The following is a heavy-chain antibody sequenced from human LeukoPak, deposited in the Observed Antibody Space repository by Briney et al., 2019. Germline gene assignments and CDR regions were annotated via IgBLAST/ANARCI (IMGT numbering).Heavy chain of an antibody. CDR1: GFTFSNYW. CDR2: IKGDGSST. V-gene: IGHV3-74*01. Sequence: PGGSLRLSCAASGFTFSNYWMHWVRQTPGEGLVCVSLIKGDGSSTTYADSVKGRFTISRDNAKNTVYLQMNSLRAEDTAVYYCARGNYHAMDVWGQGTTLTVSS. CDR3: ARGNYHAMDV. J-gene: IGHJ6*02.